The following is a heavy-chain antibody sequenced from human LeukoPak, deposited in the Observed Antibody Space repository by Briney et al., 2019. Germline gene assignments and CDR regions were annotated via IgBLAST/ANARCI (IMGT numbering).Heavy chain of an antibody. CDR3: ARVKDTAMTMYYYYYMDV. Sequence: SETLSLTCAVYGGSFSGYYWSWIRQPPGKGLEWIGEINHSGSTNYNSSLKSRVTISVDTSKNQFSLKLSSVTAADTAVYYCARVKDTAMTMYYYYYMDVWGKGTTVTVSS. J-gene: IGHJ6*03. D-gene: IGHD5-18*01. CDR1: GGSFSGYY. V-gene: IGHV4-34*01. CDR2: INHSGST.